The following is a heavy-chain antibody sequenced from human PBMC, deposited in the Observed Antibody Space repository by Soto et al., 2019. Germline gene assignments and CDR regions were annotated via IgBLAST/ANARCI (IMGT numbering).Heavy chain of an antibody. CDR1: GGSISSGGYY. Sequence: QVQLQESGPGLVKPSQTLSLTCTVSGGSISSGGYYWSWIRQHPGKGLEWIGYIYYSGSTYYNPSLKRRVTKSVDPAKDPFPPKLGSVTAADTAVYYCAREWGRYFDYWGQGTLVTVSS. CDR3: AREWGRYFDY. J-gene: IGHJ4*02. V-gene: IGHV4-31*03. CDR2: IYYSGST. D-gene: IGHD1-26*01.